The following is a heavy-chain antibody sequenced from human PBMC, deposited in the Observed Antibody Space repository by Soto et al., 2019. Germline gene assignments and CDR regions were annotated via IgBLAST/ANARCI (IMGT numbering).Heavy chain of an antibody. Sequence: QVQLVESGGGVVQPGRSLRLSCAASGFTFSSYGMHWVRQAPGKGREWVAVIWYDGSNKYYADSVKGRFTISRDNSKNTLYLQMTSLRAEDTGVYYCARELWFGELFLDYYYYGMDVWGQGTTVTVSS. J-gene: IGHJ6*02. V-gene: IGHV3-33*01. CDR3: ARELWFGELFLDYYYYGMDV. CDR2: IWYDGSNK. CDR1: GFTFSSYG. D-gene: IGHD3-10*01.